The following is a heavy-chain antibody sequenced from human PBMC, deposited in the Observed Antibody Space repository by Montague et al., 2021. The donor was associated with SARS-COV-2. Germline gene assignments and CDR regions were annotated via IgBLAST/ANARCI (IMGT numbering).Heavy chain of an antibody. CDR1: RESFSGYY. V-gene: IGHV4-34*01. CDR2: INHSGST. D-gene: IGHD3-10*01. CDR3: ARGPLLSFVSWRYSVRLFDW. J-gene: IGHJ4*02. Sequence: SETLSLTCAVYRESFSGYYWIWIRQPPGKGLEWIGEINHSGSTNYSPSLKSRVTISVDTSKNQFSLKLSSVTAADAAVYYCARGPLLSFVSWRYSVRLFDWWGRGTLVTVSS.